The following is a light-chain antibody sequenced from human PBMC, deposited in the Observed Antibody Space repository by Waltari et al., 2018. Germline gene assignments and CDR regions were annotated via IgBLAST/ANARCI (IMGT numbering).Light chain of an antibody. CDR2: EVT. CDR1: TSDVGYYNL. J-gene: IGLJ2*01. Sequence: QSALTQPPSVSGSPGQSVTISCTGTTSDVGYYNLVSWYQQPPGAAPKLMIYEVTNRPSGVPDRFSGSKSGNTASLTISGLQAEDEANYYCCSYTGSNTLVFGGGTKLTVL. CDR3: CSYTGSNTLV. V-gene: IGLV2-18*02.